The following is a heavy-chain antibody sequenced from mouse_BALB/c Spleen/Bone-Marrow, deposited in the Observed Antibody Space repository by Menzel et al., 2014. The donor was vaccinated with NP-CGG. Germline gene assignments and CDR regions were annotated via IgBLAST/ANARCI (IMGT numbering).Heavy chain of an antibody. CDR1: GFSFSNYG. D-gene: IGHD2-4*01. CDR2: ISGDGRYT. V-gene: IGHV5-9-2*01. CDR3: ARHAYCEQTELSFVS. J-gene: IGHJ3*01. Sequence: SGGGLVKSGGSLQLSCAASGFSFSNYGMTRGRQTPEKRLEWGATISGDGRYTFYSDSVKGRFTISRYNAKIRLYLQLGSQAAEATALYYCARHAYCEQTELSFVSWSQGTLVAVSA.